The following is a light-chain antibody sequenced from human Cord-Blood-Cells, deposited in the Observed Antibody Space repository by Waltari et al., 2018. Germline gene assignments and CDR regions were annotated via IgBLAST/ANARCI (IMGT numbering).Light chain of an antibody. Sequence: QSALTQPASVSGSPGQSITISCTGTSSDVGSYNLVSWYQQHPGKAPKRMIYEVSKRPSGVSNRFSGSKSGNTASLTISGLQAEDEADYYCCSYAGSSVFGGGTKLTVL. J-gene: IGLJ3*02. CDR1: SSDVGSYNL. CDR2: EVS. CDR3: CSYAGSSV. V-gene: IGLV2-23*02.